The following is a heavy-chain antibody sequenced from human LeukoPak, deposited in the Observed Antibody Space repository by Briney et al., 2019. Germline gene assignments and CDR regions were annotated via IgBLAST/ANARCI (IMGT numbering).Heavy chain of an antibody. CDR1: GYTFTGYY. CDR3: GRDTSSSPGY. J-gene: IGHJ4*02. V-gene: IGHV1-2*02. Sequence: GASVKVSCKASGYTFTGYYMHWVRQAPGQGLEWMGWINPNSGGTNYAQKFQGRVTMTRDTSISTAYMKLSRLRSDDTAVYYCGRDTSSSPGYWGQGTLVTVSS. D-gene: IGHD2-2*01. CDR2: INPNSGGT.